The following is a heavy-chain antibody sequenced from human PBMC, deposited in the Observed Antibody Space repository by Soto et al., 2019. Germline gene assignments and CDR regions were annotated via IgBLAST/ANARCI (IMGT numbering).Heavy chain of an antibody. V-gene: IGHV3-23*01. D-gene: IGHD3-10*01. Sequence: GGSLRLSCAASGFAFSSHPMSWVRQAPEKGLEWVAGISDGGDLTYNADSVRGRFTISRDNSRNTLYLQMNSLRAEDTAVYYCARRVIGSSRAFDIWGQGTMGTVS. CDR1: GFAFSSHP. CDR3: ARRVIGSSRAFDI. J-gene: IGHJ3*02. CDR2: ISDGGDLT.